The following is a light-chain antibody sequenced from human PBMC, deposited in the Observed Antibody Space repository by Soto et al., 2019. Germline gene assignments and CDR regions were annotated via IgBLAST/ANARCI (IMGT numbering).Light chain of an antibody. CDR2: EVS. CDR3: SSYAGSNYYG. J-gene: IGLJ1*01. CDR1: SSDVGVYNY. V-gene: IGLV2-8*01. Sequence: QSALTQPPSASGSPGQSVTISCTGTSSDVGVYNYLSWYQQHPVKAPKLMIYEVSKRPSGVPDRCSCSKSGNTVSLTVSGLQSEDKADYYCSSYAGSNYYGFGTGTKLTVL.